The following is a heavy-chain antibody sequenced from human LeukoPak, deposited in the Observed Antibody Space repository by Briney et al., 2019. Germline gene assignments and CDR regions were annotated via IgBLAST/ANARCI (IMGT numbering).Heavy chain of an antibody. D-gene: IGHD3-16*02. CDR3: ARDLIAENTHYYYGMDV. CDR2: LYYGGST. J-gene: IGHJ6*02. CDR1: GRSISSDY. V-gene: IGHV4-59*01. Sequence: KTSETLSLTCIVSGRSISSDYWSWIRQPPGKGLEWIGYLYYGGSTNYNPSLKSRVTISVDTSKNQLSLRLSSVTAADTAVYYCARDLIAENTHYYYGMDVWGQGTTVTVSS.